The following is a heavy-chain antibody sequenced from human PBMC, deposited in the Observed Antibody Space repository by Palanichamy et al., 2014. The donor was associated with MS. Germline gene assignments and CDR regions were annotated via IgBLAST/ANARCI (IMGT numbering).Heavy chain of an antibody. CDR3: ASALGAHYYYYYGMDV. CDR1: GYTFTSYA. CDR2: INAGNGNT. D-gene: IGHD1-26*01. J-gene: IGHJ6*02. Sequence: QVQLVQSGAEVKKPGASVKVSCKASGYTFTSYAMHWVRQAPGQRLEWMGWINAGNGNTKYSQKFQGRVTITRDTSASTAYMELSSLRSEDTAVYYCASALGAHYYYYYGMDVWGQGTTVTVSS. V-gene: IGHV1-3*01.